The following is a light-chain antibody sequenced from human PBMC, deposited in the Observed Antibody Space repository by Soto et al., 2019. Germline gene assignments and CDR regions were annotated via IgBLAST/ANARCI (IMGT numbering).Light chain of an antibody. CDR1: SSDVGGYNY. CDR3: SSYTSSSTYV. Sequence: QSELTQPASVSGSPGQSITSSCTGTSSDVGGYNYVSWYQQHPGKAPKLMIYEVSNRPSGVSNRFSGSKSGNTASLTISGLQAEDEADYYCSSYTSSSTYVFGTGTKVTV. J-gene: IGLJ1*01. V-gene: IGLV2-14*01. CDR2: EVS.